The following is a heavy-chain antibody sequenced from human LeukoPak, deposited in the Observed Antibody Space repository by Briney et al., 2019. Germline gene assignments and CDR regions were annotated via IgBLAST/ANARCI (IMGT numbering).Heavy chain of an antibody. CDR3: AKTQEDIVLMVYARYYYYYMDV. D-gene: IGHD2-8*01. V-gene: IGHV3-33*06. CDR1: GFTLSSYG. CDR2: IWYDGSNK. J-gene: IGHJ6*03. Sequence: GGSLRLSCAASGFTLSSYGMHWVRQAPGKGLEWVAVIWYDGSNKYYADSVKGRFTISRDNSKNTLYLQMNSLRAEDTAVYYCAKTQEDIVLMVYARYYYYYMDVWGKGTTVTVSS.